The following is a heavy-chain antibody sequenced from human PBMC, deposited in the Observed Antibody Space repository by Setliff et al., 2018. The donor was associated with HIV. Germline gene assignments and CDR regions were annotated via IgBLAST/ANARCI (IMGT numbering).Heavy chain of an antibody. CDR3: ARVPGRDYYDTSGDFDY. CDR1: GGSISSSHDF. J-gene: IGHJ4*02. Sequence: PSETLSLTCTVSGGSISSSHDFWNWIRQPPGKGLEWIGAISYGGITYYNPSLTSRVTISVDTSKNQFSLKVTSVTAADTAVYYCARVPGRDYYDTSGDFDYWGLGTLVTVSP. V-gene: IGHV4-39*07. CDR2: ISYGGIT. D-gene: IGHD3-22*01.